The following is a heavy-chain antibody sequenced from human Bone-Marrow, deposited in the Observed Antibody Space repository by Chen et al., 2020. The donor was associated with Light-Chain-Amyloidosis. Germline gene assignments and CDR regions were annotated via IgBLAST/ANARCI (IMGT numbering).Heavy chain of an antibody. D-gene: IGHD4-17*01. CDR1: GFDFSRYT. Sequence: EVQLVESGGGLAQPGGSLRLSCVASGFDFSRYTMGWVRQAPGKGPEWIYGIGSSAITINNADSVTGRLTISSDHANNAIFLPMRSRRDEDTALYSCARWVNYDDPSRGRLDVWGQGTMVSVSS. J-gene: IGHJ3*01. V-gene: IGHV3-48*02. CDR3: ARWVNYDDPSRGRLDV. CDR2: IGSSAITI.